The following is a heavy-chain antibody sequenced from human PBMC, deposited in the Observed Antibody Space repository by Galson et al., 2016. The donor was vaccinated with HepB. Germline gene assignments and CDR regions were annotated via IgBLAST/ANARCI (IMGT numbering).Heavy chain of an antibody. D-gene: IGHD2/OR15-2a*01. CDR1: GFTFTSYA. V-gene: IGHV3-23*01. CDR3: AKAEVWGSRYFHGVDV. J-gene: IGHJ6*02. Sequence: SLRLSCAASGFTFTSYAMSWVRQAPGKGLEWVSGISGRDGRTYYADSVKGRFTISRDNSKNTLYLQINSLRAEDTAVYYCAKAEVWGSRYFHGVDVWGHGTTVTVSS. CDR2: ISGRDGRT.